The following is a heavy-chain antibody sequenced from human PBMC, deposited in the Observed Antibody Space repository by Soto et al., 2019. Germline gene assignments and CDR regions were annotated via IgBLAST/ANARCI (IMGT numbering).Heavy chain of an antibody. Sequence: QITLKESGPTLVKPTQTLTLTCTFSGFSLTTSGVGVGWIRQPPGKALEWLAFIYWDDDKRYSPSLKTRLTITKDTSKNQVVLTITNMDPVDTATYYCTHRRFGSPSGAMDVWGQGTTVTVSS. J-gene: IGHJ6*02. CDR2: IYWDDDK. CDR1: GFSLTTSGVG. D-gene: IGHD1-26*01. CDR3: THRRFGSPSGAMDV. V-gene: IGHV2-5*02.